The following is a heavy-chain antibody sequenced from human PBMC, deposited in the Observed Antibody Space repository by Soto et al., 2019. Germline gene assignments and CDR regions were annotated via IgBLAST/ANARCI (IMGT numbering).Heavy chain of an antibody. CDR3: ARAVPRIEGTSEDYGMDV. V-gene: IGHV3-53*04. Sequence: EVQLVESGGGLVQPGGSLRLSCAASGFTISSNYMKWVRQAPGKGLEWVSVIYSGGNTNYADSVKGRFTISRHNSKNTLYLQMSRLRPEDTAVYYCARAVPRIEGTSEDYGMDVWGQGTTVTVSS. CDR2: IYSGGNT. CDR1: GFTISSNY. J-gene: IGHJ6*02. D-gene: IGHD1-26*01.